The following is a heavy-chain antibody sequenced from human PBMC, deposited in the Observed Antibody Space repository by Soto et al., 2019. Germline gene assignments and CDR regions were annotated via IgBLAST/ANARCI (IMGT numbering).Heavy chain of an antibody. Sequence: EASVKVSCKASGGTFSSYAISWVRQAPGQGLEWMGGIIPIFGTANYAQKFQGRVTITADESTSTAYMELSSLRSEDTAVYYCARDSSSSNNYYDGMAVWGQGKTVGVSS. J-gene: IGHJ6*02. V-gene: IGHV1-69*13. D-gene: IGHD6-6*01. CDR2: IIPIFGTA. CDR1: GGTFSSYA. CDR3: ARDSSSSNNYYDGMAV.